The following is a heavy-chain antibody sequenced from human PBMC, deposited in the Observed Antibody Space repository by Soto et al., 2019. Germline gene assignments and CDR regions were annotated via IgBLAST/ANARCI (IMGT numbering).Heavy chain of an antibody. CDR3: ARCIVGCTNWFDP. J-gene: IGHJ5*02. CDR2: IYYSGTT. Sequence: SETLSLTCTVSGASISSCDCYWSWIRQPPGKGLEWIGYIYYSGTTYYNPSLKSRVTISVDTSKNTFSLKLTSVTAADTAGYYCARCIVGCTNWFDPWGQGTLVTVSS. V-gene: IGHV4-30-4*01. CDR1: GASISSCDCY. D-gene: IGHD1-26*01.